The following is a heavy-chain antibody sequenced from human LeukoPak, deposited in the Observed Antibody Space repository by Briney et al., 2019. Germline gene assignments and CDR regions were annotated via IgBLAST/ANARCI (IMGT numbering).Heavy chain of an antibody. CDR2: IYPGDSDT. CDR3: ARRGAAYSSGWSLGY. Sequence: MPGESLKISCKGSGYSFTSYWIGWVRQMPGKGLEWMGIIYPGDSDTRYSPSFQGQVTISVDKSISTAYLQWSSLKASDSAMYYCARRGAAYSSGWSLGYWGQGTLVTVSS. J-gene: IGHJ4*02. CDR1: GYSFTSYW. D-gene: IGHD6-19*01. V-gene: IGHV5-51*01.